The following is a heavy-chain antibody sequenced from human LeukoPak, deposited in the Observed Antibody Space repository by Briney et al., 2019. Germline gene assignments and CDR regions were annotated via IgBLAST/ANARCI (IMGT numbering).Heavy chain of an antibody. Sequence: SETLSLTCAVYGGSFSGYYWSWIRHPPGKGLEWLGEINHSGSTNYNPSLKSRVTISVDTSKNQFSLKLSSVTAADTAVYYCARESAEDSSGWYYFDYWGQGTLVTVSS. CDR2: INHSGST. D-gene: IGHD6-19*01. CDR1: GGSFSGYY. CDR3: ARESAEDSSGWYYFDY. J-gene: IGHJ4*02. V-gene: IGHV4-34*01.